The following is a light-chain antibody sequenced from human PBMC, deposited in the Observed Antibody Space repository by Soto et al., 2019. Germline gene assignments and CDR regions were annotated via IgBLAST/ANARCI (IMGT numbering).Light chain of an antibody. Sequence: QSALTQPPSVSAAPGQKVTISCSGSGSNVGTHSVSWYQHLPGTAPKLLIYDSTTRPSGIPDRFSGSKSGTSATLGITGLQTGDEAEYYCGVWDRSLTTYVFGPGTKLTVL. J-gene: IGLJ1*01. CDR2: DST. CDR1: GSNVGTHS. V-gene: IGLV1-51*01. CDR3: GVWDRSLTTYV.